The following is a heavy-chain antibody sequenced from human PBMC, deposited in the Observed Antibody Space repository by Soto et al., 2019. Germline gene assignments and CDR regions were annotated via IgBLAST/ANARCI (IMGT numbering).Heavy chain of an antibody. D-gene: IGHD2-21*02. J-gene: IGHJ6*02. CDR1: GFTFSSYE. CDR3: AREGPLCGGDCYSQYYYYGMDV. Sequence: GGSLRLSCAASGFTFSSYEMNWVRQAPGKGLEWVSYISSSGSTIYYADSVKGRFIISRDNAKNSLYLQMNSLRAEDTAVYYCAREGPLCGGDCYSQYYYYGMDVWGQGTTVTVSS. CDR2: ISSSGSTI. V-gene: IGHV3-48*03.